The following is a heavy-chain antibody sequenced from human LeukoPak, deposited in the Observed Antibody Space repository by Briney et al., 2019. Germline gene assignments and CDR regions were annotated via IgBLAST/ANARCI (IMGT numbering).Heavy chain of an antibody. V-gene: IGHV4-34*01. CDR2: INHSGST. Sequence: PSETLSLTCAVYGGSFSGYYWSWLRQPPGKGLEWIGEINHSGSTNYNPSLKSRVTISVDTSKNQFSLKLSSVTAADTAVYYCARGYGTVTNGNWFDPWGQGTLVTVSS. CDR1: GGSFSGYY. CDR3: ARGYGTVTNGNWFDP. D-gene: IGHD4-17*01. J-gene: IGHJ5*02.